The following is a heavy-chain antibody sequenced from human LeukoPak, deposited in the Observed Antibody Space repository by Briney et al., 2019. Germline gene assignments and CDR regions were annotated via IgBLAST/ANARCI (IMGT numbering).Heavy chain of an antibody. D-gene: IGHD3/OR15-3a*01. CDR3: AKERWTTTAFDI. J-gene: IGHJ3*02. CDR1: RFTFSSYA. CDR2: ISGSGGST. Sequence: GGSLRLSCAASRFTFSSYAMSWVRQAPGKGLEWVSAISGSGGSTYYADSVKGRFTISSDNSKNTLYLQLNSLRAEDTAVYYCAKERWTTTAFDIWGQGTMVTVSS. V-gene: IGHV3-23*01.